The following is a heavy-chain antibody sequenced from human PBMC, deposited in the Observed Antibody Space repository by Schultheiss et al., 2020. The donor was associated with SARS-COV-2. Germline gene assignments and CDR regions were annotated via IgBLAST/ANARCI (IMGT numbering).Heavy chain of an antibody. CDR3: AREGLPDY. V-gene: IGHV4-38-2*02. J-gene: IGHJ4*02. Sequence: SETLSLTCAVSGYSISSGYYWGWFRQPPGKGLEWIGSIYHSGSTYYNPSLKSRVTISVDTSKNQFSLKLSSVTAADTAVYYCAREGLPDYWGQGTLVTVSS. CDR2: IYHSGST. D-gene: IGHD5-18*01. CDR1: GYSISSGYY.